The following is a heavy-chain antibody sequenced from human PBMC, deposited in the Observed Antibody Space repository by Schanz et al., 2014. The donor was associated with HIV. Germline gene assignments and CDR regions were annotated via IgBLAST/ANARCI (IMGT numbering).Heavy chain of an antibody. D-gene: IGHD5-12*01. J-gene: IGHJ4*02. CDR2: INPINDYT. V-gene: IGHV1-46*01. Sequence: QVQLVQSGAEAKKPGASVKLSCKASGYTFTSYYVHWVRQAPGQGLEWMGSINPINDYTSYAQKFQGGVAMAADTSTSTVYMELTSLTSDDTARYYCTREVERGGCDGFDYWGQGALVIVSS. CDR1: GYTFTSYY. CDR3: TREVERGGCDGFDY.